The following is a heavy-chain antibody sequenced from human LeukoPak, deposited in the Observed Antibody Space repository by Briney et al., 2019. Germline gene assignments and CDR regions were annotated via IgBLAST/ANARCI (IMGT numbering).Heavy chain of an antibody. Sequence: PGGSLRLSCAASGFTFSSYAMSWVRQAPGKGLEWVSAISGSGGSTYYADSVKGRFTISRDNSKNTLYLQMNSLRAEDTAVYYCAKVWIQLWLGDYYYMDVWGKGTTVTVSS. CDR1: GFTFSSYA. J-gene: IGHJ6*03. CDR2: ISGSGGST. D-gene: IGHD5-18*01. V-gene: IGHV3-23*01. CDR3: AKVWIQLWLGDYYYMDV.